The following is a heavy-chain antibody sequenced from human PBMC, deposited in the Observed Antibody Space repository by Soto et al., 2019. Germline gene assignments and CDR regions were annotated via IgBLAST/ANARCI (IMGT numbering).Heavy chain of an antibody. CDR1: GFTFSNYG. D-gene: IGHD6-25*01. CDR2: ISYDGSNK. CDR3: AKDLHSSGWAAYNFDY. V-gene: IGHV3-30*18. J-gene: IGHJ4*02. Sequence: PRGSLRLSCAASGFTFSNYGMHWVRQAPGKGLEWVALISYDGSNKYYADSVKGRFTISRDSTKNTLFLQMNSLRLDDSAVYYCAKDLHSSGWAAYNFDYWGQGALVTVSS.